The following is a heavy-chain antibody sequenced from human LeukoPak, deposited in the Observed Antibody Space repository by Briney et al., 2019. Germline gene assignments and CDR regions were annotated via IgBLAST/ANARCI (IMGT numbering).Heavy chain of an antibody. J-gene: IGHJ4*02. CDR1: GFTFSSYG. CDR2: IWYDGSNK. Sequence: PGRSLRLSCAASGFTFSSYGMHWVRQAPGKGLEWVAVIWYDGSNKYYADSVKGRFTISRDNAKNSLYLQMNSLRADDTALYYCARDRGWFGATDYWGQGALVTVSS. D-gene: IGHD3-10*01. CDR3: ARDRGWFGATDY. V-gene: IGHV3-33*01.